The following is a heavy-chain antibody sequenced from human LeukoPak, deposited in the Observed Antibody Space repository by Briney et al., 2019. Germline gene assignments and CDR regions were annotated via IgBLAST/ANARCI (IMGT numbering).Heavy chain of an antibody. CDR1: GFTFSSFG. Sequence: GSLRLSCAASGFTFSSFGMHWVRQAPGKGLEWVAVISYDGSNKYYADSVKGRFTISRDNSKNTLYLQMNSLRAEDTAVYYCARALRGIAAAGTAFDIWGQGTMVTVSS. CDR2: ISYDGSNK. V-gene: IGHV3-30*19. D-gene: IGHD6-13*01. J-gene: IGHJ3*02. CDR3: ARALRGIAAAGTAFDI.